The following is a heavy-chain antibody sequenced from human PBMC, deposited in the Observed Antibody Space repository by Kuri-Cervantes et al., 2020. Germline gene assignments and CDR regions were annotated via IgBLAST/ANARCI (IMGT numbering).Heavy chain of an antibody. V-gene: IGHV3-21*06. CDR2: ISRSSDYI. J-gene: IGHJ4*02. CDR3: ASGYDILTVEY. Sequence: GESLKISFAASGFTFSSYAMHWVRQAPGKGLEWVSSISRSSDYIYYAGSVRGRFTISRDNANNSLSLQMTSLRAEDTAVYYCASGYDILTVEYWGQGSLVTVSS. D-gene: IGHD3-9*01. CDR1: GFTFSSYA.